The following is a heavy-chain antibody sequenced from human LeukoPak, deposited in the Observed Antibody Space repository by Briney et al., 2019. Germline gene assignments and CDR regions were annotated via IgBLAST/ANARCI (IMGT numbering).Heavy chain of an antibody. CDR2: INPNSGGT. D-gene: IGHD3-10*01. CDR1: GYTFAGYY. J-gene: IGHJ1*01. V-gene: IGHV1-2*04. CDR3: ASSWYGSEYFQH. Sequence: ASVKVSCKASGYTFAGYYMHWVRQAPGQGLEWMGWINPNSGGTNYAQKFQGWVTMTRDTSIGTAYMELSRLRSDDTAVYYCASSWYGSEYFQHWGQGTLVTVSS.